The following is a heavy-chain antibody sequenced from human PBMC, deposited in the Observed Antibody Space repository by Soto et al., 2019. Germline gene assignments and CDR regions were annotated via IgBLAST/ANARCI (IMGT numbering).Heavy chain of an antibody. Sequence: SVKFSCKASGGTFSSYAISWVRQAPGQGLEWMGGIIPIFGTANYAQKFQGRVTITADESKNTLYLQMTSLSSGDSAVYYCVKVSGYCTGGSCFSYFDYWGQGTPVTVSS. V-gene: IGHV1-69*13. CDR1: GGTFSSYA. D-gene: IGHD2-15*01. CDR3: VKVSGYCTGGSCFSYFDY. J-gene: IGHJ4*02. CDR2: IIPIFGTA.